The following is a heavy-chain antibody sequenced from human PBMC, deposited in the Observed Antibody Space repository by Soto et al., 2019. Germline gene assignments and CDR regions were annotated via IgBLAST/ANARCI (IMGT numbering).Heavy chain of an antibody. CDR2: IYPGDSDT. Sequence: GESLKISCKGSGYSFTSYWIGWVRQMPGKGLEWMGIIYPGDSDTRYSPSFQGQVTISADKSISTAYLQWSSLKASDTAMYYCARRGYSYGEPYYYYGMDVWGQGTTVTVSS. CDR3: ARRGYSYGEPYYYYGMDV. J-gene: IGHJ6*02. CDR1: GYSFTSYW. D-gene: IGHD5-18*01. V-gene: IGHV5-51*01.